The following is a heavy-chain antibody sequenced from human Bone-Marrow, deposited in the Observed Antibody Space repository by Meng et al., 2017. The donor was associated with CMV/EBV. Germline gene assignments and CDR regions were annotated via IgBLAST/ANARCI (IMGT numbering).Heavy chain of an antibody. CDR3: TTFLQGYSSGWQIARTL. J-gene: IGHJ4*02. CDR1: GFTFSRAW. D-gene: IGHD6-19*01. V-gene: IGHV3-15*01. CDR2: IKSKTDGGTT. Sequence: GESLKISCAASGFTFSRAWMSWVRQAPGKGLEWVGRIKSKTDGGTTDYAAPVKGRFTISRDDSKNTLYLQMNSLKTEDTAVYYCTTFLQGYSSGWQIARTLWGQGTLVTVSS.